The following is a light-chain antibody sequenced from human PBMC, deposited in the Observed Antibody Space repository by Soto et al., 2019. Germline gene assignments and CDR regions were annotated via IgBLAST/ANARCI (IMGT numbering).Light chain of an antibody. CDR1: QSMRRY. V-gene: IGKV1-39*01. J-gene: IGKJ4*01. CDR3: QQLNKYPST. CDR2: GAT. Sequence: IQLNRSPSSLAASLGDRITITCRSSQSMRRYLNWYQQRRGTAPKVLIFGATSLQSGVPSRFRGSGSGTDFTLTISSLQPEDVETYYCQQLNKYPSTFGGGTKVDIK.